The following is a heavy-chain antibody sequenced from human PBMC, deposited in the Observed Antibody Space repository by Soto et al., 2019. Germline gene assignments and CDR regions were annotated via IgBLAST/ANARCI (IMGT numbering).Heavy chain of an antibody. Sequence: ASVKVSCKASGYTFTGYYMHWVRQAPGQGLEWMGWINPNSGGTNYAQKFQGRVTMTRDTSISTAYMELSRLRSDDTAVYYCPRISYSSSPRQVWGQGTTVTVSS. D-gene: IGHD6-6*01. CDR3: PRISYSSSPRQV. CDR2: INPNSGGT. CDR1: GYTFTGYY. J-gene: IGHJ6*02. V-gene: IGHV1-2*02.